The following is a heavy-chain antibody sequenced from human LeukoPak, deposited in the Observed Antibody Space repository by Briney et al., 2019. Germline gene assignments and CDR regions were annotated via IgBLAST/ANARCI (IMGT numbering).Heavy chain of an antibody. CDR1: GFTVSTIH. Sequence: GGSLRLSCAASGFTVSTIHVSWVRQAPGKGLERVSIIYTGGSAQYAESVKGRFTISRHSSRNTVHLQMNSLRAEDTVVYYCVSGTIFGVTITDCWGQGTLVSVSS. J-gene: IGHJ4*02. D-gene: IGHD3-3*01. CDR2: IYTGGSA. V-gene: IGHV3-53*01. CDR3: VSGTIFGVTITDC.